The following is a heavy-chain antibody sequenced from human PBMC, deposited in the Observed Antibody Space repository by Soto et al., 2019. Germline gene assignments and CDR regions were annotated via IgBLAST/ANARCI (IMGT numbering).Heavy chain of an antibody. CDR1: GGSISSYY. V-gene: IGHV4-59*01. CDR2: VYYSGST. J-gene: IGHJ4*02. D-gene: IGHD5-12*01. Sequence: QVQLQESGPGLVKPSETLSLTCTVSGGSISSYYWSWIRQPPGKGLGRIGYVYYSGSTNSNPSLKSRVSISVDTCKNQCSLKLSSVTAADTSVYYCARAGYSGYDLDYWGQGTLVTVSS. CDR3: ARAGYSGYDLDY.